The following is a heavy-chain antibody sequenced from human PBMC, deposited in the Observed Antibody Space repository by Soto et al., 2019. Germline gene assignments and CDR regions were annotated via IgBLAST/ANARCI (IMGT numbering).Heavy chain of an antibody. D-gene: IGHD6-19*01. CDR2: INSDGSST. CDR3: ASVDLRAEYFQH. V-gene: IGHV3-74*01. CDR1: GFTFSSYW. Sequence: PGGSLRLSCAASGFTFSSYWMHWVRQAPGKGLVWVSRINSDGSSTSYADSVKGRFTISRDNAKNTLYLQMNSLRAEDTAVYYCASVDLRAEYFQHWGQGTLVTVSS. J-gene: IGHJ1*01.